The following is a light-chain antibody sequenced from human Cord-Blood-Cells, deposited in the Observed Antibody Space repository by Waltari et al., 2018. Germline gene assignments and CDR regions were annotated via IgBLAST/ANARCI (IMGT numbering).Light chain of an antibody. V-gene: IGKV1-33*01. CDR2: DSS. Sequence: DIQMTQSPSSLSASVGDRVTITCQASQDISNYLNWYQQKSGKAPKLLLYDSSYVETGVPSRFGGSGSGKDVTFSISSLQTEDIETYDCQQYVNLLLTFGGGTKVEMK. CDR1: QDISNY. J-gene: IGKJ4*01. CDR3: QQYVNLLLT.